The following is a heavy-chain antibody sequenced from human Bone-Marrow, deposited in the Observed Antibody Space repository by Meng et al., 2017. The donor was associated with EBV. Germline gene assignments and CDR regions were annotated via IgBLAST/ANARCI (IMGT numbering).Heavy chain of an antibody. Sequence: QVKLVQSGAEVKKPGASVKVSCKASGYTFTSYDINWVRQATGQGLGWMGWMNPNSGNTGYAQKFQGRVTMTRDTSISTAYMELSRLRSDDTAVYYCARDLVVGATSFHYWGQGTLVTVSS. CDR2: MNPNSGNT. J-gene: IGHJ4*02. V-gene: IGHV1-8*01. CDR3: ARDLVVGATSFHY. D-gene: IGHD1-26*01. CDR1: GYTFTSYD.